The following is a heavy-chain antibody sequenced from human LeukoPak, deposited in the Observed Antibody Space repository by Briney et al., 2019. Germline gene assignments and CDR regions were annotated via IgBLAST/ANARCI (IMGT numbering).Heavy chain of an antibody. CDR3: ARQATTGLLLGARFSSFDY. J-gene: IGHJ4*02. CDR1: GYTFTGYY. D-gene: IGHD3-3*01. V-gene: IGHV1-2*02. CDR2: INPNSGGT. Sequence: ASVKVSCKASGYTFTGYYMHWVRQAPGQGLEWMGWINPNSGGTNYAQKFQGRATMTRDTSISTAYMELSRLRSDDTAVYYCARQATTGLLLGARFSSFDYWGQGTLVTVSS.